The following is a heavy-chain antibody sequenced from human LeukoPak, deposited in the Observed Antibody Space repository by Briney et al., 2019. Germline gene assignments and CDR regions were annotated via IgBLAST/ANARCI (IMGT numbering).Heavy chain of an antibody. V-gene: IGHV1-2*02. Sequence: ASVKVSCKASGYTFTSYYMHWVRQAPGQGLEWMGWINPNSGGTNYAQKFQGRVTMTRDTSISTAYMELSRLRSDDTAVYYCARARGVLMDSTRSYYYYMDVWGKGTTVTVSS. CDR3: ARARGVLMDSTRSYYYYMDV. D-gene: IGHD2-8*01. J-gene: IGHJ6*03. CDR2: INPNSGGT. CDR1: GYTFTSYY.